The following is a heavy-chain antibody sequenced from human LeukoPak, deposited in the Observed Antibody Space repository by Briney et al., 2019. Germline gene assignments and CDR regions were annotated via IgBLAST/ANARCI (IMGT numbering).Heavy chain of an antibody. J-gene: IGHJ5*02. Sequence: PSETLSLTCTVSGGSMSSSYWSWIRQPPGKGLEWIAYMHYSGLTNHNPSLKSRVTISVDTSRKQSSLRLSSVTAADTAVYYCARYDYDSGHPGSRFDPWGQGTLVTVSS. CDR2: MHYSGLT. D-gene: IGHD3-22*01. CDR1: GGSMSSSY. CDR3: ARYDYDSGHPGSRFDP. V-gene: IGHV4-59*08.